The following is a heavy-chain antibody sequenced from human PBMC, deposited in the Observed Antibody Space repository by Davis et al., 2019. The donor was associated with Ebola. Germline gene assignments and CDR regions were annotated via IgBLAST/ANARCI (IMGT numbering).Heavy chain of an antibody. CDR1: GYTFTSYY. V-gene: IGHV1-46*01. CDR3: AREGGLEWFGELFTYYYYGMDV. D-gene: IGHD3-10*01. Sequence: ASVKVSCKASGYTFTSYYMHWVRQASGQGLEWTGIINTIGGSTIYAQKIQGRVTMTTDTSTSTAYMELRSLRSDDTAVYYCAREGGLEWFGELFTYYYYGMDVWGQGTTVTVSS. J-gene: IGHJ6*02. CDR2: INTIGGST.